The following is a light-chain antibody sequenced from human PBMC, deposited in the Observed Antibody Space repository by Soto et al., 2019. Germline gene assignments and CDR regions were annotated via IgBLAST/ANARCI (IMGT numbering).Light chain of an antibody. V-gene: IGKV3-20*01. Sequence: EIVLTQSPDTLSLSPGERATLSCRASPSLSSSYLAWYQQKPGQAPRLLIYGASSRATGIPDRFSGSGSGTDFTLAISRLEPEDFAVYYCQQYGSSPRTFGQGTKLEIK. CDR2: GAS. J-gene: IGKJ2*02. CDR3: QQYGSSPRT. CDR1: PSLSSSY.